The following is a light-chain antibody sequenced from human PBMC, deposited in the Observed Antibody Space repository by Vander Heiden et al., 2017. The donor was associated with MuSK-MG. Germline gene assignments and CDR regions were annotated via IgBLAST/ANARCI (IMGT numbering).Light chain of an antibody. CDR3: QQYDSYLYT. CDR1: QSISQW. Sequence: IQLTQSPSTLPASVGDRVTITCRASQSISQWLAWYQQKPGKAPKLLIYKASSLQSGVPSRFSGSGFGTEFTLTISSLQPDDFATYYCQQYDSYLYTFGQGTKLEIK. J-gene: IGKJ2*01. V-gene: IGKV1-5*03. CDR2: KAS.